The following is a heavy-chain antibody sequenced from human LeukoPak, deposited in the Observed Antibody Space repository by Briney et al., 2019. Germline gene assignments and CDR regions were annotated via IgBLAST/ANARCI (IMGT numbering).Heavy chain of an antibody. CDR1: GFTFSSYW. J-gene: IGHJ3*02. Sequence: PGGSLRLSCAASGFTFSSYWMHWVRQAPGKGLVWVSRISTDGNTATYADSVKGRFSISRDNAKNTLYLQMNRLRAEDTAVYYCANGYYYGSGSYYKEAFDIWGQGTMVTVSS. D-gene: IGHD3-10*01. CDR3: ANGYYYGSGSYYKEAFDI. V-gene: IGHV3-74*01. CDR2: ISTDGNTA.